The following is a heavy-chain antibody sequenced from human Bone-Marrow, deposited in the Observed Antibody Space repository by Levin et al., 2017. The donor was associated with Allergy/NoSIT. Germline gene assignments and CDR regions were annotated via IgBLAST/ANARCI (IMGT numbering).Heavy chain of an antibody. D-gene: IGHD3-9*01. V-gene: IGHV2-5*01. Sequence: SGPTLVKPTQTLTLTCTFSGFSLTTPGESVGWIRQPPGKALEWLALIYWHDDKRYSPSLKNRLTITKDNSKNQVVLTMTRMDPVYTATYFCARAKFEILTGPFDYWGQGSPVTVSS. J-gene: IGHJ4*02. CDR3: ARAKFEILTGPFDY. CDR2: IYWHDDK. CDR1: GFSLTTPGES.